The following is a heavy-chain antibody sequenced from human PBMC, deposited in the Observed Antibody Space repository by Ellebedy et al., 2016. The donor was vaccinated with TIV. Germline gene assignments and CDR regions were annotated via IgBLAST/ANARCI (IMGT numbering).Heavy chain of an antibody. CDR3: ARGWTVAGSPDPSFF. Sequence: ASVKVSCXASGGIFSTYGINWVRQAPGQGLEWMGGITPILGRANYAQKFQGRVIITADESTTTAYMELSSLRFEDTAVYYCARGWTVAGSPDPSFFWGQGTLVTVSS. CDR2: ITPILGRA. J-gene: IGHJ4*02. CDR1: GGIFSTYG. V-gene: IGHV1-69*10. D-gene: IGHD6-19*01.